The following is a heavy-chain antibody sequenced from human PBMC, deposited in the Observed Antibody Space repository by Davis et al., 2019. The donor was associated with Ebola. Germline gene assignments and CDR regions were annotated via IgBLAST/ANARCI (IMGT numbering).Heavy chain of an antibody. CDR2: ISYDGSNK. Sequence: GESLKISCAASGFTFSSYGMHWVRQAPAKGLEWVAVISYDGSNKYYADSVKGRFTISRDNSKNTLYLQMNSLRAEDTAVYYCARKTILDYWGQGTLVTVSS. CDR1: GFTFSSYG. D-gene: IGHD4/OR15-4a*01. J-gene: IGHJ4*02. CDR3: ARKTILDY. V-gene: IGHV3-30*03.